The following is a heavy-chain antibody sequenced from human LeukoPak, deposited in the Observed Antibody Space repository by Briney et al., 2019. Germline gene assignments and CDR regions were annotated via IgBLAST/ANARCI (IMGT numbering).Heavy chain of an antibody. D-gene: IGHD1-26*01. J-gene: IGHJ4*02. V-gene: IGHV4-39*01. CDR3: ARHRGAYYRLIDY. Sequence: SETLSLTCTVSGGSISSSSYYWGWIRQPPGKGLEWIGSIYYSGSTYYNPSLKSRVTISVDTSKNQFSLRLSSVTAADTAVYYCARHRGAYYRLIDYWGQGTLVTVSS. CDR1: GGSISSSSYY. CDR2: IYYSGST.